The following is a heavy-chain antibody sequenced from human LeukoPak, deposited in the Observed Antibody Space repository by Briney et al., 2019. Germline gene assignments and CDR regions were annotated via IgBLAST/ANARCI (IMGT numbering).Heavy chain of an antibody. J-gene: IGHJ3*02. V-gene: IGHV3-43*01. D-gene: IGHD6-19*01. Sequence: GGSLRLSCAASGFTFDDYTMHWVRQAPGKGLEWVSLISWDGGSTYYADSVKGRFAISRDNSKNSLYLQMNSLRTEDTALYYCAKDTEQKYSSGWSDAFDIWGQGTMVTVSS. CDR3: AKDTEQKYSSGWSDAFDI. CDR2: ISWDGGST. CDR1: GFTFDDYT.